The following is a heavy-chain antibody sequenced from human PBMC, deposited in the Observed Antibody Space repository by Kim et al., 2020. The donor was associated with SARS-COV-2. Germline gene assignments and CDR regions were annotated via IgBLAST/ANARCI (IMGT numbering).Heavy chain of an antibody. D-gene: IGHD2-15*01. CDR3: ARDYCSGGRCYFDH. J-gene: IGHJ4*02. V-gene: IGHV3-30*05. Sequence: ADAMKGRFTMSRDNPRNTLYLQMNSLTTEGTAVYYCARDYCSGGRCYFDHWGQGTLVTVSS.